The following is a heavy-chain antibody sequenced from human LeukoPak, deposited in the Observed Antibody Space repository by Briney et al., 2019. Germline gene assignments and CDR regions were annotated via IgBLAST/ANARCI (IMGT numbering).Heavy chain of an antibody. Sequence: GGSLRLSCVASGFSFSSYGMHWVRQAPGKGLEWVALIWYDGSNKYYADSVKGRFTISRDNSKNTLYLQMNSLRAEDTAVYYCAKGLDFSPGEYYYMDVWGKGTTVTVSS. J-gene: IGHJ6*03. CDR1: GFSFSSYG. CDR2: IWYDGSNK. D-gene: IGHD2-2*03. CDR3: AKGLDFSPGEYYYMDV. V-gene: IGHV3-33*06.